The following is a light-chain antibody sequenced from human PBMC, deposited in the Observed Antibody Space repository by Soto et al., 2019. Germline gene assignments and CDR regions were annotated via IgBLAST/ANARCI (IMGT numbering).Light chain of an antibody. J-gene: IGKJ2*01. CDR2: GAS. CDR3: QQGHNWPLT. V-gene: IGKV3D-20*02. Sequence: ETVLTQSPGTLSLSPGERATFSCRASQSVGSNYLAWYQQKPGQAPRLLIYGASSRATGIPDRFSGSGSGTDFTLTISRLEPEDFAVYYCQQGHNWPLTFGQGTRLEI. CDR1: QSVGSNY.